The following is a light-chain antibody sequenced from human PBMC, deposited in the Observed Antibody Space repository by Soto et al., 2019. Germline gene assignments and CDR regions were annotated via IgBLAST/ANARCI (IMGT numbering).Light chain of an antibody. V-gene: IGLV2-18*02. CDR2: EVS. Sequence: QSVLTQPPSVSGSPGQSVTISCTGTSSDVGSYNRVSWYQRPPGTAPKLMIYEVSNRPSGVPDRFSGSKSGNTASLTISGLQAEDEADYYCSSYTSSSVVFGGGTKLTVL. CDR3: SSYTSSSVV. J-gene: IGLJ2*01. CDR1: SSDVGSYNR.